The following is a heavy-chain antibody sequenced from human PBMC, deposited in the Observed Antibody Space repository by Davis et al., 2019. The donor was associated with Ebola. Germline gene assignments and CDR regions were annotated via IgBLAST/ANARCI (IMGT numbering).Heavy chain of an antibody. CDR3: ARLVGVTNDFDY. D-gene: IGHD1-26*01. Sequence: GESLKISCKDSGSSFSTHWIGWVRQMPGKGLEWMGIIYTGDSDTRYSPSFRGQVTMSADKSIKTAFLQWSSLKASDTAMYYCARLVGVTNDFDYWGQGTLVTVSS. J-gene: IGHJ4*02. CDR2: IYTGDSDT. V-gene: IGHV5-51*01. CDR1: GSSFSTHW.